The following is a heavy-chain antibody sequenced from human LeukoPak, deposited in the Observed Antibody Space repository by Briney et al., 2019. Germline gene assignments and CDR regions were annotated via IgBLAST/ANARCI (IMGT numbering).Heavy chain of an antibody. CDR3: AKDQYIYGSSPFDY. V-gene: IGHV3-23*01. CDR2: FSGGAGKT. Sequence: PGGSLRLSCAASGFTFSSYAMSWVRQAPGKRLEWVSSFSGGAGKTYYADSVKGRFTISRDNSQNTVYLQMSSLRAEDTAVYYCAKDQYIYGSSPFDYWGQGTLVTVSS. CDR1: GFTFSSYA. D-gene: IGHD3-10*01. J-gene: IGHJ4*02.